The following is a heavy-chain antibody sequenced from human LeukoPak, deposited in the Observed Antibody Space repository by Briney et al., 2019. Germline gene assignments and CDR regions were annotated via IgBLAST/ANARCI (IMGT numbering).Heavy chain of an antibody. V-gene: IGHV3-23*01. CDR3: AKSSWYSSSSLDFDY. CDR2: ISGTGNRT. CDR1: GFSFSSYE. Sequence: GGSLRLSCAASGFSFSSYEMNWVRQAPGKGLEWVSAISGTGNRTYYADSVKGRFTISRDNSKNTLYLQMNSLRAEDTAVYYCAKSSWYSSSSLDFDYWGQGTLVTVSS. J-gene: IGHJ4*02. D-gene: IGHD6-6*01.